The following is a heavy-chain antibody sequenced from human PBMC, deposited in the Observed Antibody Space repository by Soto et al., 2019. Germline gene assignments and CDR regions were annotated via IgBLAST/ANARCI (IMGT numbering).Heavy chain of an antibody. CDR2: INPDGSTT. J-gene: IGHJ4*02. Sequence: GGSLRLSCAASGFTFSTYWMNWVRQAPGKGLVWVSLINPDGSTTTYADSVKGRFTISRDNAKNTVYLQMTSLRVEDTAVYYCARDLRGSPDYWGQGIMVTVSS. CDR1: GFTFSTYW. CDR3: ARDLRGSPDY. D-gene: IGHD1-26*01. V-gene: IGHV3-74*01.